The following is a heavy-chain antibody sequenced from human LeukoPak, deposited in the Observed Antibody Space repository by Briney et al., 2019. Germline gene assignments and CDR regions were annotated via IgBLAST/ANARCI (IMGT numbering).Heavy chain of an antibody. Sequence: GGSLRLSCAASGFTFSSYSMNWVRQAPGKGLEWVSYISSSSSTIYYADSVKGRFTISRYNSKNTLYLQMNSLRAEDTAVYYCAKDSDGPRDWSQGTLVTVSS. CDR1: GFTFSSYS. CDR3: AKDSDGPRD. V-gene: IGHV3-48*01. CDR2: ISSSSSTI. D-gene: IGHD3/OR15-3a*01. J-gene: IGHJ4*02.